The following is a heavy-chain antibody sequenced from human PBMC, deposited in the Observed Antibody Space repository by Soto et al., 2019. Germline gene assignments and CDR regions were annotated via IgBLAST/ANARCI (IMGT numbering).Heavy chain of an antibody. D-gene: IGHD3-16*02. Sequence: GGSLRLSCAASGFTFSNAWMSWVRQAPGKGLEWVGRIKSKTDGGTTDYAAPVKGRFTISRDDSKKTLYLQMNSLKTEDTAVYYCTTVIDDYIWGSYRYRPDDAFDIWGQGTMVTVSS. J-gene: IGHJ3*02. CDR1: GFTFSNAW. CDR3: TTVIDDYIWGSYRYRPDDAFDI. V-gene: IGHV3-15*01. CDR2: IKSKTDGGTT.